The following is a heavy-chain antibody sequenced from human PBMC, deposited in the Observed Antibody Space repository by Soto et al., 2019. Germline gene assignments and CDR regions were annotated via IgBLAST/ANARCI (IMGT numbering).Heavy chain of an antibody. V-gene: IGHV4-59*01. CDR2: IYYSGST. CDR1: GGSISSYY. Sequence: SETLSLTCTVSGGSISSYYWSWIRQPPGKGLEWIGYIYYSGSTNYNPSLKSRVTISVDTSKNQFSLKLSSVTAADTAVYYCARGGEYYYDSSGSFDYWGQGTMVTVYS. D-gene: IGHD3-22*01. J-gene: IGHJ4*02. CDR3: ARGGEYYYDSSGSFDY.